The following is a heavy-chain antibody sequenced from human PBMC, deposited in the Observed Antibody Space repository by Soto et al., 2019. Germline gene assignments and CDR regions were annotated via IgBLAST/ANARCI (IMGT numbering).Heavy chain of an antibody. CDR2: ISYDGSNK. CDR1: GFTFSSYG. CDR3: AKDRGVVESYYYGMDV. V-gene: IGHV3-30*18. Sequence: PGGSLRLSCAASGFTFSSYGMHWVRQAPGKGLEWVAVISYDGSNKYYADSVKGRFTISRDNSKNTLYLQMNSLRAEDTAVYYCAKDRGVVESYYYGMDVCGQGTTVTVSS. J-gene: IGHJ6*02. D-gene: IGHD3-10*01.